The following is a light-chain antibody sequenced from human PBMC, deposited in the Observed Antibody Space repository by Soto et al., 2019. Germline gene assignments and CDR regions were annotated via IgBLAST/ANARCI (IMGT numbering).Light chain of an antibody. J-gene: IGKJ2*01. CDR1: QGISSY. V-gene: IGKV1-8*01. Sequence: AIRMTQSPSSFSASTGDRVTITCRASQGISSYLAWYQQKPGKAPKLLIYAASTLQSGVPSRFSGSGSGTDFTLTISCLQSEYFATLSCQQYYSYPHASGQGTK. CDR2: AAS. CDR3: QQYYSYPHA.